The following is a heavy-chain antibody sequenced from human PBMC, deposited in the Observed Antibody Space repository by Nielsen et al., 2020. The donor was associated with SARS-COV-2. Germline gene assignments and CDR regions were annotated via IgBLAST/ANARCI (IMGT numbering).Heavy chain of an antibody. Sequence: SETLSLTCSVSGGSISGYYWSWIRQPPGKGLEWIGYIYYSGDTKYNPSLKSRVTISVDMSKNQFSLRLSSVTAADTAVYYCARDRHSSSPYGMGVWGQGTTATVPS. CDR1: GGSISGYY. CDR2: IYYSGDT. CDR3: ARDRHSSSPYGMGV. V-gene: IGHV4-59*01. D-gene: IGHD6-6*01. J-gene: IGHJ6*02.